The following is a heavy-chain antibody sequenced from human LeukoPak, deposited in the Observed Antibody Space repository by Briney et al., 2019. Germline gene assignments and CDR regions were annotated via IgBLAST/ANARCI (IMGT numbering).Heavy chain of an antibody. CDR1: GFTFSDYY. CDR3: AKSVVNSGTYIPFDS. CDR2: ISSSSSTI. D-gene: IGHD1-26*01. Sequence: PGGSLRLSCAASGFTFSDYYMSWIRQAPGKGLEWVSYISSSSSTIYYADSVKGRFTISRDKSKNTLYLQMNSLRVEDTAIYYCAKSVVNSGTYIPFDSWGQGTLVTVSS. J-gene: IGHJ4*02. V-gene: IGHV3-11*01.